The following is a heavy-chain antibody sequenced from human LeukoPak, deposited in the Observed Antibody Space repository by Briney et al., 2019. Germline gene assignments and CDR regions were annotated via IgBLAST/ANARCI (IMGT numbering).Heavy chain of an antibody. Sequence: QPGRSLGLSCAASGFTFDDYAMHWVRQAPGKGLEWVSGISWNSGSIGYADSVKGRFTISRDNAKNSLYLQMNSLRAEDTALYYCAKELRLGELRDAFDIWGQGTMVTVSS. CDR1: GFTFDDYA. D-gene: IGHD3-16*01. CDR3: AKELRLGELRDAFDI. J-gene: IGHJ3*02. CDR2: ISWNSGSI. V-gene: IGHV3-9*01.